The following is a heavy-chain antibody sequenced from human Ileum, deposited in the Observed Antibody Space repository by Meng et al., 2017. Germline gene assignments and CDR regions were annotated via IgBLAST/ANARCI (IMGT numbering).Heavy chain of an antibody. CDR3: ARGGADTDVGHHY. Sequence: GGSLRLSCAASGFIFSDYWMHWVRQAPGKGMEWISRISRDRTTTTYADSVRGRFTISRDNAVNTVYLQMNSLRVEDTAVYCYARGGADTDVGHHYWGQGTLVTVSS. J-gene: IGHJ4*02. CDR2: ISRDRTTT. D-gene: IGHD1-26*01. V-gene: IGHV3-74*01. CDR1: GFIFSDYW.